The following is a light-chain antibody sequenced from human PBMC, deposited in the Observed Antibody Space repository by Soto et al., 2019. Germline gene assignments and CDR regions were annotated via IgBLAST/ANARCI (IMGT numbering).Light chain of an antibody. CDR1: QSISSW. J-gene: IGKJ2*01. V-gene: IGKV1-5*03. Sequence: DIQMTQSPSTLSASVGDRVTITCRASQSISSWLAWYQQKPGKAPNLLIYKASNLESGVPSRFSGSESGTEFSLTISSLHSSIFATYPCLQCNSRSLYTFGQGTNLEIK. CDR2: KAS. CDR3: LQCNSRSLYT.